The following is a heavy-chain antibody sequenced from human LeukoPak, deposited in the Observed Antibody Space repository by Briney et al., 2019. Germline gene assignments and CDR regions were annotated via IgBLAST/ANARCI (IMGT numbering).Heavy chain of an antibody. Sequence: GGSLRLSCAVSGFTFSGFWMSWSRQAPGKGLEWVAVISYDGSNEYYADSVKGRFTISRDNSKNTLYLQMSSLRAEDTAVYYCAKEFNRGLPDYWGQGTLVTVPS. CDR1: GFTFSGFW. CDR2: ISYDGSNE. D-gene: IGHD2-21*01. J-gene: IGHJ4*02. CDR3: AKEFNRGLPDY. V-gene: IGHV3-30*18.